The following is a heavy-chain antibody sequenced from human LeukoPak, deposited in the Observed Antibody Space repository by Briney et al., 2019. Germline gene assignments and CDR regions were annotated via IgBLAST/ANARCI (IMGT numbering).Heavy chain of an antibody. J-gene: IGHJ4*02. CDR1: GGSFSDYD. D-gene: IGHD3/OR15-3a*01. CDR2: INHSGST. V-gene: IGHV4-34*01. Sequence: SETLSLTCAVYGGSFSDYDWSWIRQPPGKGLEWIGEINHSGSTNGNPSLKSRVTMSVDTSKSQFSLNLRSVTAADTAVYYCARHLRWRTSFSPFDYWGQGTLVTVSS. CDR3: ARHLRWRTSFSPFDY.